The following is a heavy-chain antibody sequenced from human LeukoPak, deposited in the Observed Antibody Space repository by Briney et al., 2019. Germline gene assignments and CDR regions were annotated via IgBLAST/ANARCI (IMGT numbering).Heavy chain of an antibody. CDR2: IKSKTDGGTT. CDR1: GFTFSNAW. Sequence: GGSLRLSCAASGFTFSNAWMSWVRQAPGKGLEWVGRIKSKTDGGTTDYAAPVKGRFTISRDDSKNTLYLQMNSLKTEDTAVYYCTTRLAGDYYYYYMDVWGKGTTVTVSS. V-gene: IGHV3-15*01. CDR3: TTRLAGDYYYYYMDV. D-gene: IGHD7-27*01. J-gene: IGHJ6*03.